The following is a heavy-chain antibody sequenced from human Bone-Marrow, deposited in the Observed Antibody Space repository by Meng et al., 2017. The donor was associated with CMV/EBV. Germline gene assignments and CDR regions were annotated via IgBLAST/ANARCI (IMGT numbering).Heavy chain of an antibody. CDR3: ARVGAGSSSWFGKIEP. CDR1: GGSIIGYY. Sequence: SETLSLTCTVSGGSIIGYYWSWVRQSPGKGLEWIAYIYYSGSTNYNPSLKSRVTISVDTSKNQFSLKLSSVPAAATAVYYCARVGAGSSSWFGKIEPWGQGTLVTVSS. D-gene: IGHD6-13*01. CDR2: IYYSGST. J-gene: IGHJ5*02. V-gene: IGHV4-59*01.